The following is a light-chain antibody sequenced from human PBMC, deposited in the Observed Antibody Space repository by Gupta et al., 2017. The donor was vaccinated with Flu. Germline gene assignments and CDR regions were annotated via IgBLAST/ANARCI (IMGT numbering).Light chain of an antibody. CDR1: QSLLHHNGYNY. J-gene: IGKJ2*01. Sequence: DIVMTQSPLSLPVTPGEPASISCRSSQSLLHHNGYNYLDWYLQKPGQSPQLLIYLGSNRASGVPDRFSGSGSDTDFTLRISRVEAEDVGVYYCMQALQTQYTFGQGTKLEIK. CDR3: MQALQTQYT. V-gene: IGKV2-28*01. CDR2: LGS.